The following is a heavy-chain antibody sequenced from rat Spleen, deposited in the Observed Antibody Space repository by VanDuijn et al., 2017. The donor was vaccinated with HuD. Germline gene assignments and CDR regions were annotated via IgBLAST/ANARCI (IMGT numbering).Heavy chain of an antibody. D-gene: IGHD1-5*01. J-gene: IGHJ4*01. CDR1: GFTFSNYG. CDR2: ISSGGGAT. Sequence: EVQLVESGGGLVQPGRSLKFSCAASGFTFSNYGMAWVCQGPKKGLEWVATISSGGGATYYRDSVKGRYTISRDNAKSTLFLQMDSLRSEDTATYYCARGDRYNSPDAWGQGASVTVSS. CDR3: ARGDRYNSPDA. V-gene: IGHV5S23*01.